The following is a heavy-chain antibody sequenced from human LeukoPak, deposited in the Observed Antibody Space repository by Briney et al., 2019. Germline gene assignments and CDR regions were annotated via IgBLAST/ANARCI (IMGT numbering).Heavy chain of an antibody. D-gene: IGHD1-26*01. CDR3: TTEGWWELLNWFDP. Sequence: PGGSLRLSCAASGFTFSNAWMSWVRQAPGKGLEWVGRIKSKTDGGTTDYAAPVKGRFTISKDDSKNTLYLQMNSLKTEDTAVYYCTTEGWWELLNWFDPWGQGTLVTVSS. CDR2: IKSKTDGGTT. V-gene: IGHV3-15*01. J-gene: IGHJ5*02. CDR1: GFTFSNAW.